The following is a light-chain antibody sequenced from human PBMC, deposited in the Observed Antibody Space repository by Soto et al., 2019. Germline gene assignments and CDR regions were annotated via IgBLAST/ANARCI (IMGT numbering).Light chain of an antibody. J-gene: IGKJ1*01. CDR2: KAS. CDR1: QTISSW. Sequence: DIQXTXXPXXXXXXXXDXXTITFRASQTISSWLAWYQQKPGKAPKLLIYKASTLKSGVPSRFSGSGSGTEFTLTISSLQPDDFATYYCQQYNSYSRTFGQGTKVDIK. V-gene: IGKV1-5*03. CDR3: QQYNSYSRT.